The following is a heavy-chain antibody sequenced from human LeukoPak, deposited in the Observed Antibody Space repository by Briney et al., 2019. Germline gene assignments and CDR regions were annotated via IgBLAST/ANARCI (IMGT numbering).Heavy chain of an antibody. J-gene: IGHJ4*02. V-gene: IGHV3-33*06. CDR2: IWYDGSNK. CDR1: GFTLSSYG. Sequence: PGGSLRLSCAASGFTLSSYGMHWVRQAPGKGLEWVAVIWYDGSNKYYADSVKGRFTISRDNSKNTLYLQMNSLRAEDTAVYYCAKEKSGSYFDYWGQGTLVTVSS. D-gene: IGHD5-12*01. CDR3: AKEKSGSYFDY.